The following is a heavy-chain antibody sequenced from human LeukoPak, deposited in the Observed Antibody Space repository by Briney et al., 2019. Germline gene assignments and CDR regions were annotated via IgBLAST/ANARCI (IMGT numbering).Heavy chain of an antibody. J-gene: IGHJ4*02. CDR2: IYTSGST. Sequence: SETLSLTCTVSGGSISSYYWSWIRQPPGKGLEWIGYIYTSGSTNYNPSLKSRVTISVDTSKNQLSLKLSSVTAADTAVYYCARLYGGHFDYWGQGTLVTVSS. V-gene: IGHV4-4*09. CDR3: ARLYGGHFDY. CDR1: GGSISSYY. D-gene: IGHD4-23*01.